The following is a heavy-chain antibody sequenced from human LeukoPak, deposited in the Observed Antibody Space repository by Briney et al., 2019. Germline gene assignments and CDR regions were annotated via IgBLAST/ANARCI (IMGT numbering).Heavy chain of an antibody. Sequence: GGSLRLSCAAPGLAFSDYGMHWVRQTPGKGLVLVALIWYDGSKIYYADSVKGRFTISRDNSRNTLFLQMNSLRVDDTAVYYCVRGPDGWFGDGFGRFAFDIWGQGTMVTVSP. CDR2: IWYDGSKI. CDR1: GLAFSDYG. J-gene: IGHJ3*02. D-gene: IGHD3-10*01. CDR3: VRGPDGWFGDGFGRFAFDI. V-gene: IGHV3-33*01.